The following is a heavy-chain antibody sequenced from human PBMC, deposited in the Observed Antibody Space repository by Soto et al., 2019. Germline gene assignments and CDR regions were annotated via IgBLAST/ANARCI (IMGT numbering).Heavy chain of an antibody. CDR3: ARAMCRSTCPFQH. Sequence: GASVKVSCKASGYSFTSYAIHWVRQASGQRLEWMGWGNTGNGDTKYSQNFQGRVTITRDTSASTVYMELSSLRSEDTTAYYCARAMCRSTCPFQHWGPGTLVXVSS. CDR1: GYSFTSYA. CDR2: GNTGNGDT. D-gene: IGHD3-16*02. V-gene: IGHV1-3*04. J-gene: IGHJ1*01.